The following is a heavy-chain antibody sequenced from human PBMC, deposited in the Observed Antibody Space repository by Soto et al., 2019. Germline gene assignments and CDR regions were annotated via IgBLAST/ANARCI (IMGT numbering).Heavy chain of an antibody. Sequence: SETLSLTCAVSGYSISSGYYWGWIRQPPGKWLEWIGSIYHSGSTYYNPSLKSRVTISVDTSKNQFSLKLSSVTAADTAVYYCARVLGDYYYYGMDVWGQGTTVT. CDR3: ARVLGDYYYYGMDV. J-gene: IGHJ6*02. V-gene: IGHV4-38-2*01. CDR2: IYHSGST. CDR1: GYSISSGYY. D-gene: IGHD3-16*01.